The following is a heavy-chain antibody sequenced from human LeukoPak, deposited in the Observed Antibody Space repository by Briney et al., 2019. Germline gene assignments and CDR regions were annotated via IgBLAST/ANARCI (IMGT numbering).Heavy chain of an antibody. CDR3: AREEDCSGGSCYEQRLVTFDY. CDR2: IIPILGIA. V-gene: IGHV1-69*04. D-gene: IGHD2-15*01. CDR1: GGTFSSYA. J-gene: IGHJ4*02. Sequence: ASVKVSCKASGGTFSSYAISWVRQAPGQGLEWMGRIIPILGIANYAQKFQGRVTITADKSSSTAYMELRSLRSDDTAVYYCAREEDCSGGSCYEQRLVTFDYWGQGTLVTVSS.